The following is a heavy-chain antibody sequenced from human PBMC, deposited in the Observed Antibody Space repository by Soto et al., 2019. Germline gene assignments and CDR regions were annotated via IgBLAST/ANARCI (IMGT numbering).Heavy chain of an antibody. CDR3: ASYYGSGSYYTNYYYYYGMDV. J-gene: IGHJ6*02. CDR2: INTYNGNT. Sequence: APVKVSCKASGYTFTNYGISWVRQAPGQGLEWMGWINTYNGNTNHAQKLQGRVTMTTDTSTSTAYMELRSLRSDDTAVYYCASYYGSGSYYTNYYYYYGMDVWGQGTTVTVSS. CDR1: GYTFTNYG. D-gene: IGHD3-10*01. V-gene: IGHV1-18*01.